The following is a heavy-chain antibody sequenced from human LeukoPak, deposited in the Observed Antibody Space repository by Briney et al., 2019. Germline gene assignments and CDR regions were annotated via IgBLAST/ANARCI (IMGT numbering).Heavy chain of an antibody. CDR1: GYTFTGYY. V-gene: IGHV1-2*02. J-gene: IGHJ3*02. Sequence: GASVKVSCKASGYTFTGYYMHWVRQAPGQGLEWMGWINPNSGGTNYAQKFQGRVTMTRDTSISTAYMELSRLRSGDTAVYYCARNPLYCSSTSCIDAFDIWGQGTMVTVSS. D-gene: IGHD2-2*01. CDR2: INPNSGGT. CDR3: ARNPLYCSSTSCIDAFDI.